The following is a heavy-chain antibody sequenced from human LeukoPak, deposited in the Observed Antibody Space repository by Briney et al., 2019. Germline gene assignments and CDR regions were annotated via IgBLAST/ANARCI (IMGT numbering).Heavy chain of an antibody. CDR3: AREDLKGATA. V-gene: IGHV3-30*14. J-gene: IGHJ5*02. D-gene: IGHD1-26*01. Sequence: GGSLRLSCAASGFTFSSYAMHWVRQAPGKGLEWVAVISYDGSNKYYADSVQGRFTISRDNSKNTLYLQMNSLRAEDTAVYCCAREDLKGATAWGQGTLVTVSS. CDR2: ISYDGSNK. CDR1: GFTFSSYA.